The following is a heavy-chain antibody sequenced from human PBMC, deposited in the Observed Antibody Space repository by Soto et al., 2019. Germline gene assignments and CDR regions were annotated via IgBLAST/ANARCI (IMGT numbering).Heavy chain of an antibody. CDR1: GFTVSSNY. CDR2: VYSDGST. V-gene: IGHV3-66*01. D-gene: IGHD3-22*01. CDR3: ARDSDYYYDH. J-gene: IGHJ4*02. Sequence: GGSLRLSCAASGFTVSSNYMSWVRQAHGNGLEWVSIVYSDGSTYYADSVKGRFTISRDNSNHTLYLQWNSLRVEDTAMYYCARDSDYYYDHWGQGTLVTVSS.